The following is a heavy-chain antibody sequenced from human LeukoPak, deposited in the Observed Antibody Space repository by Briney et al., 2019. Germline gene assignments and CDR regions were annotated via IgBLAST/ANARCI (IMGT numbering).Heavy chain of an antibody. CDR2: ISGSGGST. V-gene: IGHV3-23*01. D-gene: IGHD3-16*01. J-gene: IGHJ4*02. Sequence: PGGSLRLSCAASGFTFSSYGMSWVRQAPGKGLEWVSAISGSGGSTYYADSVKGRFTISRDNSKNTLYLQMNSLRAEDTAVYYCAKDWHPSMGGSMGGYFDYWGQGTLVTVSS. CDR3: AKDWHPSMGGSMGGYFDY. CDR1: GFTFSSYG.